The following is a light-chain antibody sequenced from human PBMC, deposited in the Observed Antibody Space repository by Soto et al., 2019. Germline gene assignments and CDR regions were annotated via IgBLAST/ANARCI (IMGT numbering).Light chain of an antibody. CDR1: QSISSW. V-gene: IGKV1-5*01. CDR2: DAS. J-gene: IGKJ2*01. Sequence: DIQMTQSPSTLSASVGDRVTITCRASQSISSWLAWYQQKPGKAPKLLIYDASSLESGVTSRFSGSGSGTEFTLTISSLQPDDFATYYCHQYNSYSPYTFGQGTKLEIK. CDR3: HQYNSYSPYT.